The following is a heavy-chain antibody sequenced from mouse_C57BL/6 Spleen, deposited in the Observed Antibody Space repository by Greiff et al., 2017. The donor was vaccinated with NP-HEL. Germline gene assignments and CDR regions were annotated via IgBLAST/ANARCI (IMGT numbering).Heavy chain of an antibody. CDR1: GYTFTDYE. D-gene: IGHD2-3*01. Sequence: VQRVESGAELVRPGASVTLSCKASGYTFTDYEMHWVKQTPVHGLEWIGAIDPETGGTAYNQKFKGKAILTADKSSSTAYMELRSLTSEDSAVYYCTKGGYYGFAYWGQGTLVTVSA. CDR2: IDPETGGT. V-gene: IGHV1-15*01. J-gene: IGHJ3*01. CDR3: TKGGYYGFAY.